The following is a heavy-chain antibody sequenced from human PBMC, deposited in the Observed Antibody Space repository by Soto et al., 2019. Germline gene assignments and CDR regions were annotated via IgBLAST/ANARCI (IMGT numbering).Heavy chain of an antibody. CDR3: ATYYDSSGPTFDY. J-gene: IGHJ4*02. D-gene: IGHD3-22*01. CDR2: VYYSGTT. CDR1: GGSISSGDHY. Sequence: KPSETLSLTCTVSGGSISSGDHYWSWVRQPPGKGLEWIGYVYYSGTTYYNPSLKSRLSISVDTSKNQFSLNLNSVTAADTAVYYCATYYDSSGPTFDYWGQGTLVTVSS. V-gene: IGHV4-30-4*01.